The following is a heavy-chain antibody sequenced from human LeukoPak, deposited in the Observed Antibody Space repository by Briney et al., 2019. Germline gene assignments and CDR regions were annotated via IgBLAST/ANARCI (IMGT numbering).Heavy chain of an antibody. V-gene: IGHV4-4*07. Sequence: SETLSLTCTVSGGSFSSYYWSWIRQPAGKGLEWIGRIYTSGSTNYNPSLKSRVTMSVDTSKNQFSLKLSSVTAADTAVYYCARQQSDTSLFDPWGQGTLVTVSS. J-gene: IGHJ5*02. CDR2: IYTSGST. CDR1: GGSFSSYY. D-gene: IGHD2-21*02. CDR3: ARQQSDTSLFDP.